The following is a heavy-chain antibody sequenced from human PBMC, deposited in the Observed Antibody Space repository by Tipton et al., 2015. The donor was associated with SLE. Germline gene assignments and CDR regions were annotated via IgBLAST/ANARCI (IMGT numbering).Heavy chain of an antibody. CDR3: AKDRSSTDGRYGLDV. CDR2: ISWNSEHI. D-gene: IGHD1-26*01. Sequence: SLRLSCAASGFTFDDYGMNWVRQVPGEGLEWVSGISWNSEHIDYVDSVKGRFTISRDNAKNSLYLQMNGLRAEDTALYFCAKDRSSTDGRYGLDVWGQGTMVTVS. CDR1: GFTFDDYG. J-gene: IGHJ6*02. V-gene: IGHV3-9*01.